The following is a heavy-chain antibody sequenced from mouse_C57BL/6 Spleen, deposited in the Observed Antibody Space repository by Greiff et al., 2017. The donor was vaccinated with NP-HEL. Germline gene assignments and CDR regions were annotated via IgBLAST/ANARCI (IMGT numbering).Heavy chain of an antibody. Sequence: QVQLQQPGAELVKPGASVKLSCKASGYTFTSYWMQWVKQRPGQGLEWIGEIDPSDSYTNYNQKFKGKATLTVDTSSSTAYMQLSSLTSEDSAVYYCARRLRGGYFDVWGTGTTVTVSS. CDR1: GYTFTSYW. J-gene: IGHJ1*03. V-gene: IGHV1-50*01. CDR2: IDPSDSYT. D-gene: IGHD1-1*01. CDR3: ARRLRGGYFDV.